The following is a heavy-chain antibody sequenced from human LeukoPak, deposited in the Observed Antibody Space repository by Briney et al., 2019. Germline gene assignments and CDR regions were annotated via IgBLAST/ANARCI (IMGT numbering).Heavy chain of an antibody. CDR3: ARDGAAAGTLTYYFDY. Sequence: SVKVSCKASGGTFSSYAISWVRQAPGQRLERMGGIIPIFGTANYAQKFQGRVTITADKSTSTAYMELSSLRSEDTAVYYCARDGAAAGTLTYYFDYWGQGTLVTVSS. J-gene: IGHJ4*02. CDR1: GGTFSSYA. D-gene: IGHD6-13*01. CDR2: IIPIFGTA. V-gene: IGHV1-69*06.